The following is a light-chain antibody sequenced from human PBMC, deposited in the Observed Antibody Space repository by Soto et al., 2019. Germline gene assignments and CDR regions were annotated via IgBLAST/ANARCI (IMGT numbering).Light chain of an antibody. CDR1: SSDVGDYNY. Sequence: QSALTQPASVSGSPGQSITIPCTGTSSDVGDYNYVSWYQQHPGKAPKLMIYEVNNRPSGVSNRFSGSKSGDTASLTISGLQAEDEADYYCSSYTRSNTYVFGTGTKVTVL. J-gene: IGLJ1*01. CDR2: EVN. V-gene: IGLV2-14*01. CDR3: SSYTRSNTYV.